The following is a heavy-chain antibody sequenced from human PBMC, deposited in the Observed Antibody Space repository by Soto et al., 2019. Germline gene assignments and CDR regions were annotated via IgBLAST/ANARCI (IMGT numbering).Heavy chain of an antibody. D-gene: IGHD6-13*01. Sequence: ASVKVSCNASGYTFTSYGISWVRQAPGQGLEWMGFISAHNGKTDYAQKFQGRVTMTTDTSTSTAYMELRSLRSDDTAVYYCARGSYISSRYSLHXWGQVTLVTVSX. J-gene: IGHJ4*02. CDR1: GYTFTSYG. V-gene: IGHV1-18*04. CDR2: ISAHNGKT. CDR3: ARGSYISSRYSLHX.